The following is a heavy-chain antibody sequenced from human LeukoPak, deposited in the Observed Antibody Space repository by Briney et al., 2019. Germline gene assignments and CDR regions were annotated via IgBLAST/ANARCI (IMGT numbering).Heavy chain of an antibody. V-gene: IGHV3-48*01. CDR2: ISSSSSNI. D-gene: IGHD5-18*01. CDR1: GFTFSTYS. Sequence: GGSLRLSCAASGFTFSTYSTNWVRQAPGKGLEWVSYISSSSSNIYYADSVKGRFTISRDNAKNSLYLLMNSLRAEDTAVYYCASLISRGGYSYGPTHDYWGQGTLVTVSS. CDR3: ASLISRGGYSYGPTHDY. J-gene: IGHJ4*02.